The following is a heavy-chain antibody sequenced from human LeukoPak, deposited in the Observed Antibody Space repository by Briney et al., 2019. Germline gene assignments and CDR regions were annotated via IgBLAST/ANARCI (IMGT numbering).Heavy chain of an antibody. CDR1: GGTFSSYA. CDR2: IIPIFGTA. CDR3: ARVERDGY. V-gene: IGHV1-69*05. J-gene: IGHJ4*02. D-gene: IGHD1-1*01. Sequence: ASVKVSCKASGGTFSSYAISWVRQAPGQGLEWMGGIIPIFGTANYAQKFQGRVTMTRNTSISTAYMELSSLRSEDTAVYYCARVERDGYWGQGTLVTVSS.